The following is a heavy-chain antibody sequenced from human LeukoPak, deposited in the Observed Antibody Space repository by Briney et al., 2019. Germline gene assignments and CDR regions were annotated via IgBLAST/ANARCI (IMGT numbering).Heavy chain of an antibody. CDR3: ARTRMAGTGGWFDP. J-gene: IGHJ5*02. V-gene: IGHV4-4*07. CDR1: GGSISSYY. Sequence: SETLSLTCTVSGGSISSYYWSWIRQPAGKGLEWIGRIYTSGSTNYNPSLKSRVTMSVDTSKNQFSLKLGSVTAADTAVYYCARTRMAGTGGWFDPWGQGTLVTVSS. D-gene: IGHD6-19*01. CDR2: IYTSGST.